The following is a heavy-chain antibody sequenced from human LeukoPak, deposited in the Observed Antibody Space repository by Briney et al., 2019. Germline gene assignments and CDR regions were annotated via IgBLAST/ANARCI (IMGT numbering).Heavy chain of an antibody. CDR1: GYTFTGYY. Sequence: ASVKVSCKASGYTFTGYYMHWVRQAPGQGLEWMGRINPNSGGTNYAQKFQGRVTMTRDTSISTAYMELNRLGSDDTAVYYCARVLEPKAVLAYYYYMDVWGKGTTVTVSS. CDR2: INPNSGGT. V-gene: IGHV1-2*06. CDR3: ARVLEPKAVLAYYYYMDV. J-gene: IGHJ6*03. D-gene: IGHD1-14*01.